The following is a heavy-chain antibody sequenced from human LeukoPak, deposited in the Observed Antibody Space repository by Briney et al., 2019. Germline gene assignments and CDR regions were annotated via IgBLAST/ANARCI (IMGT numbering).Heavy chain of an antibody. Sequence: ASVKVSCKASGYTFTSYDINWVRQATGQGLEWMGWMNPNSGNTGYAKKFQGRVTITGDTSASTAYMELSSLRSEDTAVYYCARGYCSSTSCYMDVWGQGTTVT. V-gene: IGHV1-8*01. CDR1: GYTFTSYD. J-gene: IGHJ6*02. CDR3: ARGYCSSTSCYMDV. CDR2: MNPNSGNT. D-gene: IGHD2-2*01.